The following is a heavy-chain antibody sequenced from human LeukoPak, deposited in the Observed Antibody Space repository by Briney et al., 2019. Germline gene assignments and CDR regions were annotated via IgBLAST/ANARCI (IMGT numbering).Heavy chain of an antibody. D-gene: IGHD2-8*01. V-gene: IGHV1-46*01. Sequence: GASVKVSCKASGYTFTSYYMHWVRQAPGQGLEWMGIINPSGGSTSYAQKFQGRVTMTRDTSTSTVYMELSSLRSEDTAVYYCARSSYCTNGVCYMGYWSQGTLVTVSS. J-gene: IGHJ4*02. CDR2: INPSGGST. CDR1: GYTFTSYY. CDR3: ARSSYCTNGVCYMGY.